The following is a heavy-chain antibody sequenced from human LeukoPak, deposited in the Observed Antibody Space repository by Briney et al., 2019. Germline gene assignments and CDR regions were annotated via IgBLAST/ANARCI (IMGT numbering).Heavy chain of an antibody. CDR3: AKGSSSSRPYYFDY. CDR1: GFTVSSNY. CDR2: IYSGGST. D-gene: IGHD6-13*01. J-gene: IGHJ4*02. V-gene: IGHV3-53*01. Sequence: GGSLRLSCAASGFTVSSNYMSWVRQAPGKGLEWVSVIYSGGSTYYADSVKGRFTISRDNSKNTLYLQMNSLRAEDTAVYYCAKGSSSSRPYYFDYWGQGTLVTVSS.